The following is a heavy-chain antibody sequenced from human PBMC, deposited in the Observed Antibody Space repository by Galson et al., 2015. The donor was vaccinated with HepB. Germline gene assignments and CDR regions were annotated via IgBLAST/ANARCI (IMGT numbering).Heavy chain of an antibody. CDR3: ARDGAVVPDLTYYDFWSGYYTFYFEF. J-gene: IGHJ4*02. Sequence: SLRLSCAASGFTFSTYSMNWVRQAPGKGLEWVSSISASSSSIYYADSVKGRFTISRDNAKNSLYLQMNSLRAEDTAIYFCARDGAVVPDLTYYDFWSGYYTFYFEFWGQGTLVTVSS. CDR2: ISASSSSI. D-gene: IGHD3-3*01. V-gene: IGHV3-21*01. CDR1: GFTFSTYS.